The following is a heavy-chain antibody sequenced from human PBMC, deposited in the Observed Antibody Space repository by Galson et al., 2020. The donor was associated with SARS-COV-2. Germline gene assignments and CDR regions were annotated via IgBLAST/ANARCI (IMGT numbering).Heavy chain of an antibody. CDR2: IYYSGTT. Sequence: PSETLSLTCTVSHVSISSGGHYWSWLRQRPGKGLELIGYIYYSGTTYYSPSLKSRTSISMDTSQNQFSLKLNSVTAADTAVYYCARDLWFGDLRRVWGQGTTVTVSS. J-gene: IGHJ6*02. CDR1: HVSISSGGHY. D-gene: IGHD3-10*01. CDR3: ARDLWFGDLRRV. V-gene: IGHV4-31*03.